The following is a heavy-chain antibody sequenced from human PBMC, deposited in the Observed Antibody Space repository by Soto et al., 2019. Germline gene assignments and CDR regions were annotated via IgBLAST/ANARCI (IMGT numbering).Heavy chain of an antibody. V-gene: IGHV1-18*01. CDR1: GYTFTSYS. D-gene: IGHD4-4*01. Sequence: QVQLVQSGAEVKKPGASVKVSCKASGYTFTSYSISWVRQAPGQGLEWMGWINVYNGNTKCAQKFQGRVTMTTDTSTSTVYMELRSLTSDDTAVYYCARDGVAVTTGISGYWGQGTLVTVSS. CDR3: ARDGVAVTTGISGY. J-gene: IGHJ4*02. CDR2: INVYNGNT.